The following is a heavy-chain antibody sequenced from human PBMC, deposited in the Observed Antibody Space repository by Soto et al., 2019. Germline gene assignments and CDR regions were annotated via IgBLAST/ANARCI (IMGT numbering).Heavy chain of an antibody. Sequence: QVQLVQSGAEVKKPGSSVKVSCKASGGTFSSYAISWVRQAPGQGLEWMGGIIPIFGTANYAQKFQGRVTISADESQSTGYMELSSLRSEDTAVYYCAKEEMIVPNPGWYFDLWGRGTLVTVSS. CDR1: GGTFSSYA. J-gene: IGHJ2*01. V-gene: IGHV1-69*01. CDR2: IIPIFGTA. D-gene: IGHD3-22*01. CDR3: AKEEMIVPNPGWYFDL.